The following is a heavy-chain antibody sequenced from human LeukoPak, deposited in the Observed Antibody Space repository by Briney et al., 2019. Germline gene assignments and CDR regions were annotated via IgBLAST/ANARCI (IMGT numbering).Heavy chain of an antibody. CDR2: ISSSSSYI. D-gene: IGHD5-12*01. CDR1: GFTLSNYS. J-gene: IGHJ4*02. Sequence: GGSLRLSCAASGFTLSNYSMNWVRQAPGKGLEWVSSISSSSSYIYYADSVKGRFTISRDNSKNTLYLQMNSLRAEDTAVYYCARGPSGYHNTGGQGTLVTVSS. V-gene: IGHV3-21*01. CDR3: ARGPSGYHNT.